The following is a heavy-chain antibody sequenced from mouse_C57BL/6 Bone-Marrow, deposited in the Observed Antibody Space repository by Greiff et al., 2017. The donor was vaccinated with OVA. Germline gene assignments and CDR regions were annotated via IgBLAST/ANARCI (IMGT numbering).Heavy chain of an antibody. D-gene: IGHD1-1*01. CDR1: GYTFTDYY. CDR2: INPNNGGT. J-gene: IGHJ4*01. Sequence: VQLQQSGPELVKPGASVKISCKASGYTFTDYYMNWVKQSHGKSLEWIGDINPNNGGTSYNQKFKGKATLTVDKSSSTAYMELRSLTSEDSAVYYCARDLHYYGSSYAMDYWGQGTSVTVSS. CDR3: ARDLHYYGSSYAMDY. V-gene: IGHV1-26*01.